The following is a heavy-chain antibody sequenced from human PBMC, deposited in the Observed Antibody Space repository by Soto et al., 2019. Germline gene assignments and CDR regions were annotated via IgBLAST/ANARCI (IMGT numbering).Heavy chain of an antibody. CDR3: ARDSGDSSALNFDY. V-gene: IGHV3-30-3*01. D-gene: IGHD3-22*01. J-gene: IGHJ4*02. Sequence: GGSLRLSCAASGFTFSSYAMHWVRQAPGKGLEWVAVISYDGSNKYYADSVKGRFTISRDNSKNTLYLQMNSLRAEDTAVYYCARDSGDSSALNFDYWGQGTLVTVSS. CDR2: ISYDGSNK. CDR1: GFTFSSYA.